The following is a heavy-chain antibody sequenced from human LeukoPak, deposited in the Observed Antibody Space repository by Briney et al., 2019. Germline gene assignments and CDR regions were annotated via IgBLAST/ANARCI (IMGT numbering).Heavy chain of an antibody. CDR2: IRTKTYGGTT. V-gene: IGHV3-49*04. CDR3: TRLSHYGKYFVY. D-gene: IGHD4-17*01. Sequence: GGSLRLSWAASGLTFGDYAMGWVRQAPGKGLEWVGFIRTKTYGGTTEYAASVKGRFTISRDDSKSIAYLQMNSLKTEDTAVYYCTRLSHYGKYFVYWGQGTLVTVSS. J-gene: IGHJ4*02. CDR1: GLTFGDYA.